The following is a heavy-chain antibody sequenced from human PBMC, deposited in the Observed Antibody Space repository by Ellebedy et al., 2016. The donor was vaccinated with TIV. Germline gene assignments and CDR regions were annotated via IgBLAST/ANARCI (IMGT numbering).Heavy chain of an antibody. D-gene: IGHD2-8*01. J-gene: IGHJ5*02. CDR2: IIPMLGIP. Sequence: AASVKVSCKASGGTFSTYAMTWARQDPGQRLEWMGGIIPMLGIPNNKQTFQGRVTITADTSTTTAYMELSSLRSDDTAVNYCVRGRGSFGYEWCSNWFVPWGQGTLVTVSS. V-gene: IGHV1-69*10. CDR3: VRGRGSFGYEWCSNWFVP. CDR1: GGTFSTYA.